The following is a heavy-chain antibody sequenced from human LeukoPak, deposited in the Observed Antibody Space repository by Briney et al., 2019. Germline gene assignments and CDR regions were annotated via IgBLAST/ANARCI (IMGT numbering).Heavy chain of an antibody. J-gene: IGHJ4*02. CDR2: AYYRSKWYN. Sequence: SQTLSLTCAISGDSVSSNSAAWNWIRQSPSRGLEWLGRAYYRSKWYNDYAVSAKSRITINPDTSKNQFSLQLNSVTPEDTAVYYCAREGTSRSGSYYDYWGQGTLVTVSS. D-gene: IGHD1-26*01. CDR3: AREGTSRSGSYYDY. CDR1: GDSVSSNSAA. V-gene: IGHV6-1*01.